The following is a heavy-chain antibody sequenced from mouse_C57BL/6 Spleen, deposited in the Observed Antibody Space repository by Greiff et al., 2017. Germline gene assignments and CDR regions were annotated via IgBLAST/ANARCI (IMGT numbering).Heavy chain of an antibody. J-gene: IGHJ4*01. V-gene: IGHV14-4*01. CDR3: TTPYYYGIRGAMDY. CDR2: IDPENGDT. CDR1: GFNIKDDY. D-gene: IGHD1-1*01. Sequence: VQLQQSGAELVRPGASVKLSCTASGFNIKDDYMHWVKQRPEQGLEWIGWIDPENGDTEYASKFQGKATLPANTSYNTDNLQLSSLTSEDTAVYYGTTPYYYGIRGAMDYWGQGTSVTVSS.